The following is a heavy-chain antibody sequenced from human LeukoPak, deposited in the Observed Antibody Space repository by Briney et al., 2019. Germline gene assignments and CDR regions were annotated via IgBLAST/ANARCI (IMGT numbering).Heavy chain of an antibody. J-gene: IGHJ4*02. V-gene: IGHV4-61*01. Sequence: SETLSLTCTVSGGSVNSGSYYWSWIRQPPGKGLEWIGYIYYSGSTNYNPSLKSRVTISVDTSKNQFSLKLSSVTAADTAVYYCARDMSNRYGYFKYWGRGTLVTVSS. CDR3: ARDMSNRYGYFKY. D-gene: IGHD1-14*01. CDR1: GGSVNSGSYY. CDR2: IYYSGST.